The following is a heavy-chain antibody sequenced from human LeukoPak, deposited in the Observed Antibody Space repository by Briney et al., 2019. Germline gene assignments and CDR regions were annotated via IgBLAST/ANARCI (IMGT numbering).Heavy chain of an antibody. Sequence: PGRSLRLSCAASGFTFDDYAMHWVRQAPGKGLEWVSGISWNSGSIGYADSVKGRLTISRDNAKNSLYLQMNSLRAEDTALYYCARSLMTTVTTLEGYYYGMDVWGQGTTVTVSS. CDR3: ARSLMTTVTTLEGYYYGMDV. D-gene: IGHD4-17*01. CDR2: ISWNSGSI. J-gene: IGHJ6*02. V-gene: IGHV3-9*01. CDR1: GFTFDDYA.